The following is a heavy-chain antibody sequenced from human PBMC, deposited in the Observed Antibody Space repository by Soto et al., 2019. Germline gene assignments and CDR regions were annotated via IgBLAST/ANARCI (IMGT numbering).Heavy chain of an antibody. CDR3: ARDTRATAPV. V-gene: IGHV3-33*01. J-gene: IGHJ6*04. Sequence: PGGSLRLSWAASGFTISSYGMHWVRQAPGKGLEWVAVIWYDGTNTYYADSVKGRFSISRDNSKNTLYLQMNSLRAEDTAVYYCARDTRATAPVWGEGTTVTVSS. D-gene: IGHD5-12*01. CDR1: GFTISSYG. CDR2: IWYDGTNT.